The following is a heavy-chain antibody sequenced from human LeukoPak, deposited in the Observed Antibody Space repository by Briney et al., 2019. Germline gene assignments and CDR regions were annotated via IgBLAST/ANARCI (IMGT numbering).Heavy chain of an antibody. V-gene: IGHV5-51*01. Sequence: GESLKISCKGSGYSFTSYWIGWVRQMPGKGLEWMGIIYPGDSDTRYSPSFQGQVTISADKSISTAYLQRSSLKASDTAMYYCATLWGGSGSDHTTSHAFDIWGQGTMVTVSS. J-gene: IGHJ3*02. CDR2: IYPGDSDT. D-gene: IGHD3-10*01. CDR1: GYSFTSYW. CDR3: ATLWGGSGSDHTTSHAFDI.